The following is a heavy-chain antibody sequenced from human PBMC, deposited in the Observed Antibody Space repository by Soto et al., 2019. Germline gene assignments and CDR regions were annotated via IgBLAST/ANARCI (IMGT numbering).Heavy chain of an antibody. CDR2: IIPIFGTA. J-gene: IGHJ6*02. V-gene: IGHV1-69*13. CDR3: AEENIVANYYYGMDV. Sequence: GASVKVSGKASGGTFSSYAISWVRQAPGQGLEWMGGIIPIFGTANYAQKFQGRVTITADESTSTAYMELSSLRSEDTAVYYCAEENIVANYYYGMDVWGQGTTVTVSS. CDR1: GGTFSSYA. D-gene: IGHD5-12*01.